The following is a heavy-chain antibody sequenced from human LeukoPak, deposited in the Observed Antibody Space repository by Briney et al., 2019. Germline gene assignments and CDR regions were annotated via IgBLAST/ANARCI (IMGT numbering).Heavy chain of an antibody. V-gene: IGHV4-59*01. J-gene: IGHJ4*02. CDR1: GGSISSYY. CDR2: IYYSGST. Sequence: SETLSLTCSVSGGSISSYYWSWIRQPPGKGLEWIGYIYYSGSTKYNPSLKSRVTISVDTSKNQFSLKLSSVTAADTAVYYCARSRDILTGYHFDYWGQGTLVTVSS. D-gene: IGHD3-9*01. CDR3: ARSRDILTGYHFDY.